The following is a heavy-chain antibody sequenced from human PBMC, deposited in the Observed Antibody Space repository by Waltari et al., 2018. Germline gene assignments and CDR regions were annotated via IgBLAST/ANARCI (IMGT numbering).Heavy chain of an antibody. Sequence: QVQLQESGPGLVKPSETLSLTCAVSGYSISSGYYWGWIRQPPGKGLEWIGSIYHSGRTYYNPSLKSRVTISVDTSKNQFSLKLSSVTAADTAVYYCARVGATGHYFDYWGQGTLVTVSS. CDR1: GYSISSGYY. V-gene: IGHV4-38-2*01. D-gene: IGHD1-26*01. J-gene: IGHJ4*02. CDR2: IYHSGRT. CDR3: ARVGATGHYFDY.